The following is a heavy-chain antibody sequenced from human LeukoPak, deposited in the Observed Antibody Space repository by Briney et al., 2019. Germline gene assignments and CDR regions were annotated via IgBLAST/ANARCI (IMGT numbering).Heavy chain of an antibody. CDR3: ASPGVNYYDRLSL. CDR1: GYSFTSYW. J-gene: IGHJ4*02. Sequence: ESLGIESKGSGYSFTSYWISWVREMPGKGLERIGVIYPSDSDTRYSPSFQGQVTISVDKSFSTAYLQWSSLKASDTSMYYCASPGVNYYDRLSLWGQGSLVTVSS. V-gene: IGHV5-51*01. CDR2: IYPSDSDT. D-gene: IGHD3-22*01.